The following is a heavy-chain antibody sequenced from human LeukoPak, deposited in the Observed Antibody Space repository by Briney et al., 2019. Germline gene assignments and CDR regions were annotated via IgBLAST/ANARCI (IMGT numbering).Heavy chain of an antibody. D-gene: IGHD6-19*01. V-gene: IGHV1-3*01. Sequence: ASVKVSCKASGYTFTSYAMHWVRQAPGHSLEWMGWIHPGTGQTRYSEGLRGRVTITRDKSANIGYMELTSLTFEDTAIYYCAKGSGPLVWKPFDIWGQGTLLTVSS. CDR1: GYTFTSYA. CDR3: AKGSGPLVWKPFDI. CDR2: IHPGTGQT. J-gene: IGHJ3*02.